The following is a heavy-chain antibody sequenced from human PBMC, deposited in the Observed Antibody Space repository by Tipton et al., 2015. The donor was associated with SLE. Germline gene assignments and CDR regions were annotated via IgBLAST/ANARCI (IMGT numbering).Heavy chain of an antibody. J-gene: IGHJ6*02. CDR2: IYHSGST. CDR3: ARDAYGMDV. CDR1: GYSISSGYY. Sequence: TLSLTCAVSGYSISSGYYWAWSRQPPGKGLEWIGTIYHSGSTYYNPSLKSRVTISVDMSKNQFSLKLSSVTAADTAVYYCARDAYGMDVWGQGTTVTVSS. V-gene: IGHV4-38-2*02.